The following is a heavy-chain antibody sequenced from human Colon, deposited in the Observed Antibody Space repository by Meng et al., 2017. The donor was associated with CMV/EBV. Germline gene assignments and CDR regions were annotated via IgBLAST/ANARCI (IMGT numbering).Heavy chain of an antibody. CDR2: ITGSGRKV. CDR1: GFSFSDSY. Sequence: GESLKISCAASGFSFSDSYMSWVRQAPGKGLEWLSSITGSGRKVFYGDSMNGRITISRDNANNSLYLGMNSLTAEDTAVYYCARLFDDRPGWFDPWGQGTLVTVSS. J-gene: IGHJ5*02. CDR3: ARLFDDRPGWFDP. V-gene: IGHV3-11*01. D-gene: IGHD3-10*01.